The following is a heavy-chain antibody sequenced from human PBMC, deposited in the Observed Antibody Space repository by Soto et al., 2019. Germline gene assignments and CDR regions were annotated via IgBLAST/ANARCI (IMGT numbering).Heavy chain of an antibody. J-gene: IGHJ6*03. D-gene: IGHD2-2*01. Sequence: EVQLVESGGGLVQPGGSLRLSCAASGFTFSSYWMHWVRQAPGKGLVWVSRMNSDGSSTSYADSVKGRFTISRDNAKNTLYLQMNSLRAEDTAVYYCAREGYCSSTSCPLGYYYYMDVWGKGTTVTVSS. CDR1: GFTFSSYW. V-gene: IGHV3-74*01. CDR3: AREGYCSSTSCPLGYYYYMDV. CDR2: MNSDGSST.